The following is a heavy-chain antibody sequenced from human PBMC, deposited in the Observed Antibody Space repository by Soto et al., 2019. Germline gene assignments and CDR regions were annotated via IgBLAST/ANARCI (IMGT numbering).Heavy chain of an antibody. V-gene: IGHV1-18*01. Sequence: QGQLVQSEAEVKKPGASVKVSCKASGYTFTRYGISWVRQAPGQGLEWMGWISGYNGETNYAQKFQGRVIMTIDTSTGTAFMELRSLTSDDTAVYYCAKNGQPPYYYYGLDVWGQGTTVTVSS. D-gene: IGHD2-8*01. J-gene: IGHJ6*02. CDR2: ISGYNGET. CDR3: AKNGQPPYYYYGLDV. CDR1: GYTFTRYG.